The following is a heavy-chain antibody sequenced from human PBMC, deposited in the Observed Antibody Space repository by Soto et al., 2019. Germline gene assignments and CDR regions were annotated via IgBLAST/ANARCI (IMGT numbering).Heavy chain of an antibody. CDR3: TKAGQVGACPLGYYGMNV. CDR2: ISGSGIST. CDR1: GFTFSNYA. Sequence: GGSLRLSCAASGFTFSNYAMNWVRQAPGKWLEWVSGISGSGISTYYADSVKGRFTISRDNSKNTLYLQLNSLRAEDTAVYYCTKAGQVGACPLGYYGMNVWGQGXTVT. V-gene: IGHV3-23*01. D-gene: IGHD1-26*01. J-gene: IGHJ6*02.